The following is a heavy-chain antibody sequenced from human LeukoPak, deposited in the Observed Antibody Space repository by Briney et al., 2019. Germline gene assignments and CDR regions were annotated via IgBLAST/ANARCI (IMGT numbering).Heavy chain of an antibody. CDR3: ARAPRATVVTYLDY. J-gene: IGHJ4*02. CDR1: GLTFSSYA. CDR2: ISYDGSNK. D-gene: IGHD4-23*01. V-gene: IGHV3-30-3*01. Sequence: PGGSLRLSCAASGLTFSSYAMHWVRQAPGKGLEWVAVISYDGSNKYYADSVKGRFTISRDNSKNTLYLQMNSLRAEDTAVYYCARAPRATVVTYLDYWGQGTLVTVSS.